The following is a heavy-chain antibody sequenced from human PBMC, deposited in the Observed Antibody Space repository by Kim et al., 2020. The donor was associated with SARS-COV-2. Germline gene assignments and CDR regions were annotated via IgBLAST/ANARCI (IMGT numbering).Heavy chain of an antibody. CDR3: ARHPIRGDSSGYFFDY. CDR2: IYPGDSDT. CDR1: GYSFTSYW. J-gene: IGHJ4*02. D-gene: IGHD3-22*01. V-gene: IGHV5-51*01. Sequence: GESLKISCKGSGYSFTSYWIGWVRQMPGKGLEWMGIIYPGDSDTRYSPSFQGQVTISADKSISTAYLQWSILKASDTAMYYCARHPIRGDSSGYFFDYWGQGTLVTVSS.